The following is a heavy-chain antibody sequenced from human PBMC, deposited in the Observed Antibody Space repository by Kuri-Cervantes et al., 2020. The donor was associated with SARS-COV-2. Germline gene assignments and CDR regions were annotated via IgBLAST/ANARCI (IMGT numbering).Heavy chain of an antibody. CDR1: GYSFTSYW. CDR2: IYPGDSDT. V-gene: IGHV5-51*01. J-gene: IGHJ6*02. CDR3: ARLPPNCSGGSCYDGYYYYGMDV. Sequence: GESLKISCKGSGYSFTSYWIGWVRQMPGKGLEWMGIIYPGDSDTRYSPSFQGQVTISADKSISTAYLQWSSLKASDTAMYYCARLPPNCSGGSCYDGYYYYGMDVWGQETTVTVSS. D-gene: IGHD2-15*01.